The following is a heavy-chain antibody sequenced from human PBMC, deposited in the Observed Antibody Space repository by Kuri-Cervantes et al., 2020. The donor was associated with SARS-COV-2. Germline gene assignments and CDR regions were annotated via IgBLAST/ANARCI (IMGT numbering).Heavy chain of an antibody. CDR2: INHSGST. CDR1: GGSFSGYY. CDR3: ARGGAVGYSYGHPSHYYYGMDV. V-gene: IGHV4-34*01. D-gene: IGHD5-18*01. J-gene: IGHJ6*02. Sequence: SETLSLTCAVYGGSFSGYYWSWIRQPPGKGLEWIGEINHSGSTNYNPSLKSRATISVDTSKNQFSLKLSSVTAADTAVYYCARGGAVGYSYGHPSHYYYGMDVWGQGTTVTVSS.